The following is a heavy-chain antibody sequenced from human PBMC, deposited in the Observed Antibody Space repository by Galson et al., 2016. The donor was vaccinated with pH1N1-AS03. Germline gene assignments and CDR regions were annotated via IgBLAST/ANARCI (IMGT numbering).Heavy chain of an antibody. CDR2: ISFDGNNR. J-gene: IGHJ4*02. D-gene: IGHD5/OR15-5a*01. V-gene: IGHV3-30*18. CDR1: GFIFTSYT. CDR3: AKAAEFASTTYDFEY. Sequence: SLRLSCAASGFIFTSYTMHWVRQAPGKGLEWMAVISFDGNNRYYMDSVKGRFSISRDDSKNTLYLQMNSLRAEDTAVYYCAKAAEFASTTYDFEYWGQGTLVTVTS.